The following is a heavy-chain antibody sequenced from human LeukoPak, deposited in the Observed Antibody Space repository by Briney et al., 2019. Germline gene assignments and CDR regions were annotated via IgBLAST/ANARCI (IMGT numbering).Heavy chain of an antibody. V-gene: IGHV4-39*07. J-gene: IGHJ4*02. D-gene: IGHD4-17*01. CDR1: GGSISSSSYY. Sequence: SETLSLTCTVSGGSISSSSYYWGWIRQPPGKGLEWIGSIYYSGSTYYNPSLKSRVTISVDTSKNQFSLKLSSVTAADTAVYYCARDDPPTLRIPVYWGQGTLVTVSS. CDR2: IYYSGST. CDR3: ARDDPPTLRIPVY.